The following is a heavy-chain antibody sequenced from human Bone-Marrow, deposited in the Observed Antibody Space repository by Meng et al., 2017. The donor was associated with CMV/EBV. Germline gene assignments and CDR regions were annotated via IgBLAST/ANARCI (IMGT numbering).Heavy chain of an antibody. CDR1: GYTFTSYY. D-gene: IGHD4-17*01. CDR3: VCDYGDYAGSDY. J-gene: IGHJ4*02. V-gene: IGHV1-46*01. Sequence: ASVKVSCKASGYTFTSYYMHWVRQAPGQGLEWMGIINPSGGSTSYAQKFQGRVTMTRDTSTSTVYMELSSLRSEDTAVYYCVCDYGDYAGSDYWGQGTLVTVSS. CDR2: INPSGGST.